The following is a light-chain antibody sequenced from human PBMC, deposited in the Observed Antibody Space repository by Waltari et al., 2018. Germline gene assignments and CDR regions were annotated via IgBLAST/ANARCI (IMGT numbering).Light chain of an antibody. J-gene: IGKJ2*01. CDR1: QSISNW. V-gene: IGKV1-5*03. CDR3: QQYNSWYT. Sequence: DIQMTQSPSTLSASVGDRVPITCRASQSISNWLAWYQQKPGKAPKLLIYKASSLESGVPSRFSGSGSGTEFTLTINSLQPDDFATYYCQQYNSWYTFGQGTKLEIK. CDR2: KAS.